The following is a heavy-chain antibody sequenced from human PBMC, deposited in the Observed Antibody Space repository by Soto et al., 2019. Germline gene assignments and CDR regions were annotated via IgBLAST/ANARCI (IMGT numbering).Heavy chain of an antibody. CDR2: SRDKANSYTT. J-gene: IGHJ6*02. CDR1: GFSFSDHY. CDR3: ARASGGMDV. Sequence: EVQLVESGGGLVQPGGSLRLSCAVSGFSFSDHYMDWVRQAPGKGLEWVGRSRDKANSYTTEYAASVKGRFTISRDDSENSLFLQMNSLKSEDTAVYYCARASGGMDVWGQGTTVTVSS. D-gene: IGHD1-1*01. V-gene: IGHV3-72*01.